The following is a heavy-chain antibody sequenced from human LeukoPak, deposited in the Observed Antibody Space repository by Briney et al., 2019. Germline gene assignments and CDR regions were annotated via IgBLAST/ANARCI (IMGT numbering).Heavy chain of an antibody. V-gene: IGHV4-61*09. CDR1: GASINSGSYY. J-gene: IGHJ4*02. CDR3: ATDFGDSSGWYRF. CDR2: FYSSGST. D-gene: IGHD6-19*01. Sequence: SQTLSLTCTVSGASINSGSYYWSWIRQPAGKGLEFIGHFYSSGSTNYNPSLKSRVSISVDTSKNQFSLEVTSVTAADTAVYYCATDFGDSSGWYRFWGQGTLVAVSS.